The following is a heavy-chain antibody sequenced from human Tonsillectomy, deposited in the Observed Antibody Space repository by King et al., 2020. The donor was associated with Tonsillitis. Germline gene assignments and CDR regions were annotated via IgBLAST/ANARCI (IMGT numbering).Heavy chain of an antibody. CDR3: AKDGLVGRGYSSPHGYGMDV. D-gene: IGHD1-26*01. V-gene: IGHV3-30*18. Sequence: VQLVESGGGVVQPGRSLRLSCAASGFTFSSYGLHWVRQAPGKGLEWVTLISYDGNIRYYEDSVKGRFTISRDDSKNTLYLQMNSLRPEDTAVYYCAKDGLVGRGYSSPHGYGMDVWGQGTTVTVSS. CDR2: ISYDGNIR. CDR1: GFTFSSYG. J-gene: IGHJ6*02.